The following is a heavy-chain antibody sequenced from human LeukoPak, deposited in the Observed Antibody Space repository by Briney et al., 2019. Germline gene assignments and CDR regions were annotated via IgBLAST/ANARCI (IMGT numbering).Heavy chain of an antibody. Sequence: SETLSLTCTVSGGSISSRSYYWGWIRQPPGKGLEWIGDIYYSGTTTYNPSLKSRVTISLDTSKNQFSLTLMSLTAADTAVYYCARRVVVLPTTEWFGPWGLGTLVTVSS. J-gene: IGHJ5*02. CDR2: IYYSGTT. CDR1: GGSISSRSYY. CDR3: ARRVVVLPTTEWFGP. D-gene: IGHD4/OR15-4a*01. V-gene: IGHV4-61*05.